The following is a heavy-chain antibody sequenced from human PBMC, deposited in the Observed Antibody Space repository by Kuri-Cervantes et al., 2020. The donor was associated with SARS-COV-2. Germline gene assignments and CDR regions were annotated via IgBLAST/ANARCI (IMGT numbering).Heavy chain of an antibody. J-gene: IGHJ1*01. CDR1: GGSISSYY. CDR2: IYYSGST. CDR3: AGGSMRGAASQYFQH. D-gene: IGHD3-10*01. Sequence: GSLRLSCTVSGGSISSYYWSWIRQPPGKGLEWIGYIYYSGSTNYNPSLKSRVTISVDTSKNQFSLKLSSVTAADTAVYYCAGGSMRGAASQYFQHWGQGTLVTVSS. V-gene: IGHV4-59*12.